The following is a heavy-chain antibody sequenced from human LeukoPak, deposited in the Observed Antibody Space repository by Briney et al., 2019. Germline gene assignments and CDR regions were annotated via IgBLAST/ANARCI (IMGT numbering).Heavy chain of an antibody. J-gene: IGHJ4*02. D-gene: IGHD3-22*01. Sequence: AASVKVSCKASGGIFSSYAISWVRQAPGQGLEWMGGITPMFGTANYAQKFQGRVTITADESTSTAYMELSSLRSEDTAVYYCVRDGSYYDSSGYYYLYWGQGTLVTVSS. V-gene: IGHV1-69*01. CDR1: GGIFSSYA. CDR2: ITPMFGTA. CDR3: VRDGSYYDSSGYYYLY.